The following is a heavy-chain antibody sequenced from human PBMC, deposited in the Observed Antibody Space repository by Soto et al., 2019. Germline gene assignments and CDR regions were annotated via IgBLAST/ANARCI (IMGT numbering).Heavy chain of an antibody. CDR1: AFTFSRYW. V-gene: IGHV3-7*01. CDR2: IKQDGSEK. CDR3: AGDPLGGFSYGPGWFDP. D-gene: IGHD5-18*01. J-gene: IGHJ5*02. Sequence: PGGSLRLSCAASAFTFSRYWMSWVRQAPGKGLEWVANIKQDGSEKYYVDSVKGRFTISRDNAKNSVYLQMNSLRAEDTAVYYCAGDPLGGFSYGPGWFDPWGQGSLVTVSS.